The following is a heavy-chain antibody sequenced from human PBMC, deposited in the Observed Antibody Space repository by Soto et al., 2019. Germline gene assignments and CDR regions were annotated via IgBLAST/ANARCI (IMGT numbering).Heavy chain of an antibody. D-gene: IGHD3-3*01. Sequence: GGSLRLSCAASGFTFSNSSMHWVRQAPGKGLEWVANIKQDGSKKHYEDSVRGRFIISRDNTLNTLYLHMNSLRAEDTAVYYCVRETTGLRHYDYWGQGTVVTVSS. J-gene: IGHJ4*02. V-gene: IGHV3-7*01. CDR1: GFTFSNSS. CDR3: VRETTGLRHYDY. CDR2: IKQDGSKK.